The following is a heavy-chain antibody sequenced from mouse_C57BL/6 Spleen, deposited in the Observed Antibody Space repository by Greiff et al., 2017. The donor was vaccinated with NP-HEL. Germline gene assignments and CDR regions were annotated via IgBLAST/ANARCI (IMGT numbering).Heavy chain of an antibody. Sequence: QVQLQQSGAELARPGASVKMSCKASGYTFTSYTMHWVKQRPGQGLEWIGYINPSSGYTKYNQKFKDKATLTADKSSSTAYMQLSSLTSEDSAVYYCARHLIYYDYDEVAYWGQGTLVTVSA. CDR2: INPSSGYT. J-gene: IGHJ3*01. V-gene: IGHV1-4*01. CDR3: ARHLIYYDYDEVAY. D-gene: IGHD2-4*01. CDR1: GYTFTSYT.